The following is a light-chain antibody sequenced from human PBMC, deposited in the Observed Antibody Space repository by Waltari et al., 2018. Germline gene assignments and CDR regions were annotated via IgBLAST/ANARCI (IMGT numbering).Light chain of an antibody. CDR2: DDN. V-gene: IGLV1-51*01. CDR1: ISNIGDNY. Sequence: QSVLTQPPSVSAAPGKPVTIPCSGSISNIGDNYVSWYQQLPGTAPKLLIHDDNERPSGIPDRFSASKSGSSATLGITGLQTGDDADYYCGTWDSSLSAAVFGGGTKVTVL. CDR3: GTWDSSLSAAV. J-gene: IGLJ3*02.